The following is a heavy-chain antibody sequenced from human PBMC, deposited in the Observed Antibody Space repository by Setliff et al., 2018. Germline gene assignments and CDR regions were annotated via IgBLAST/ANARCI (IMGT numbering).Heavy chain of an antibody. Sequence: PSETLSLTCTVSGDSISSGDYFWSWIRQPPGKGLEWIAYIYHSGSAYYNPSLKSRVTMSVDTSKNQFSLHLTSVTAADTAVYYCAREVRNSTSSDAFDVWGQGMMVTVSS. D-gene: IGHD1-26*01. CDR2: IYHSGSA. J-gene: IGHJ3*01. V-gene: IGHV4-30-4*08. CDR1: GDSISSGDYF. CDR3: AREVRNSTSSDAFDV.